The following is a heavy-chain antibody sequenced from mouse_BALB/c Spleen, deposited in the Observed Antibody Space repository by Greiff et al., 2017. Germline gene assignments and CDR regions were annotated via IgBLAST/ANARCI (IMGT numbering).Heavy chain of an antibody. D-gene: IGHD2-3*01. J-gene: IGHJ4*01. CDR2: ISSGGSYT. Sequence: EVQVVESGGGLVQPGGSLKLSCAASGFTFSSYTMSWVRQTPEKRLEWVATISSGGSYTYYPDSVKGRFTISRDNAKNTLYLQMSSLKSEDTAMYYCTRDYEKGAMDYWGQGTSVTVSS. CDR3: TRDYEKGAMDY. V-gene: IGHV5-6-4*01. CDR1: GFTFSSYT.